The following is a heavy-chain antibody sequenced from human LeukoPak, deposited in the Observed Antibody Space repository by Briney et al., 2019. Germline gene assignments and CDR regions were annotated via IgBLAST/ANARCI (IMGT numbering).Heavy chain of an antibody. V-gene: IGHV3-15*01. CDR2: ITRKADGGAT. CDR3: PADSRPGERAIQHRGAFKT. D-gene: IGHD6-6*01. Sequence: GGSLRLSCTASGFAFSEAWLTWVRQAPGKGLEWGGRITRKADGGATDFAAPVKGRFTSSREDSKNSLYLQMSSLKTDDTAVNYWPADSRPGERAIQHRGAFKTWGQGTMVTVSS. J-gene: IGHJ3*02. CDR1: GFAFSEAW.